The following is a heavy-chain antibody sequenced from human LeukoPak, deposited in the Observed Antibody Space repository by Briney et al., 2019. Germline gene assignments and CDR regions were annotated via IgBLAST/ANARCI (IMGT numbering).Heavy chain of an antibody. CDR1: GGSISSSSYY. CDR2: INHSGST. J-gene: IGHJ4*02. D-gene: IGHD3-10*01. V-gene: IGHV4-39*07. Sequence: SETLSLTCTVSGGSISSSSYYWSWIRQPPGKGLEWIGEINHSGSTNYNPSLKSRVTISVDTSKNQFSLKLSSVTAADMAVYYCARLRGFYYYGSGSSFDYWGQGTLVTVSS. CDR3: ARLRGFYYYGSGSSFDY.